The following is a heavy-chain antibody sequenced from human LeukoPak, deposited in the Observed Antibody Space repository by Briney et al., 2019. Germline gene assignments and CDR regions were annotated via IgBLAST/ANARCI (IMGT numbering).Heavy chain of an antibody. CDR2: ISSSGSTI. D-gene: IGHD5-12*01. J-gene: IGHJ3*02. V-gene: IGHV3-11*04. Sequence: GGSLRLSCAASGFTFSDYYMSWIRQAPGKGLEWVSYISSSGSTIYYADSVKGRFTISRDNAKNSLYLQMNSLRAEDTAVYYCARDDSCYDLSLPDAFDIWGQGTMVTVSS. CDR3: ARDDSCYDLSLPDAFDI. CDR1: GFTFSDYY.